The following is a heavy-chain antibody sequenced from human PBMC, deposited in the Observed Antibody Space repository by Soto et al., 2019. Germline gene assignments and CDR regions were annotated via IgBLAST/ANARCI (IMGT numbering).Heavy chain of an antibody. V-gene: IGHV4-31*03. CDR2: IYYSGST. CDR1: GGSISGGGYY. Sequence: PSETLSLTCTVSGGSISGGGYYWTWIRQHPGKGLEWIGNIYYSGSTYYNPSLKSRVTRSVDTSKNQFSLKVSSVTAADTAVYYCARAYYGGRASWGQGTLVTVSS. D-gene: IGHD4-17*01. CDR3: ARAYYGGRAS. J-gene: IGHJ5*02.